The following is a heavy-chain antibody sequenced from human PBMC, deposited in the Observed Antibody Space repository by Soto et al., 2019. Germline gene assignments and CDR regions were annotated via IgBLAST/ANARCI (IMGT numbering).Heavy chain of an antibody. D-gene: IGHD3-3*01. CDR3: ARCRITIFGVVIRDGMDV. J-gene: IGHJ6*02. V-gene: IGHV1-8*01. CDR1: GYTFTSYD. Sequence: GASVKVSCKASGYTFTSYDINWVRQATGQGLEWMGWMNPNSGNTGYAQKFQGRVTMTRNTSISTAYMELSSLRSEDTAVFYCARCRITIFGVVIRDGMDVWGQGTTVTVSS. CDR2: MNPNSGNT.